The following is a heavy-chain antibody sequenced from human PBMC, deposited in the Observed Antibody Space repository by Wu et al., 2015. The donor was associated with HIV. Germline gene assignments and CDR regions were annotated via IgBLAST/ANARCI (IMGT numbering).Heavy chain of an antibody. Sequence: QVQLVQSGAEVKKPGASVKVSCKASGYTFTSYVMSWLRQAPGQGLEWMGWINPYNGDTNYAQKFQGRVTMTTATSTSTAYMELRSLRSDDTAVYYCAREPLAAAGDYWYFDLWGRGTLVTVSS. D-gene: IGHD6-13*01. CDR1: GYTFTSYV. CDR3: AREPLAAAGDYWYFDL. V-gene: IGHV1-18*01. J-gene: IGHJ2*01. CDR2: INPYNGDT.